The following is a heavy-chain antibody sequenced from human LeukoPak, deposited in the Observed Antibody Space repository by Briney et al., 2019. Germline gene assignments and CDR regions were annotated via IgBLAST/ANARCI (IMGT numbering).Heavy chain of an antibody. CDR2: ISYDGSNK. CDR3: ARGGIFGVVPTYFYYSMDV. D-gene: IGHD3-3*01. CDR1: GFTFSSYA. V-gene: IGHV3-30*04. J-gene: IGHJ6*03. Sequence: GRSLRLSCAASGFTFSSYAMHWVRQAPGKGLEWVAVISYDGSNKYYADSVKGRFTIPRDNSKNTLYLQMNSLRSEDTAIYYCARGGIFGVVPTYFYYSMDVWGKGTTVTVSS.